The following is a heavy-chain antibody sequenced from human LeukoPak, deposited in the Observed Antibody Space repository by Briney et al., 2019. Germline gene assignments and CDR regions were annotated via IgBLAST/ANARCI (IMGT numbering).Heavy chain of an antibody. CDR3: AKDRYGYKPWLDY. D-gene: IGHD5-24*01. V-gene: IGHV3-30*18. CDR1: GFTFSSYG. CDR2: ISYDGSNK. J-gene: IGHJ4*02. Sequence: AGGSLRLPCAASGFTFSSYGMHWVRQAPGKGLEGVAVISYDGSNKYYADSVKGRFTISRDNSKNTLNLKMNSQRAEDTAVYYCAKDRYGYKPWLDYWGQGTLVTVSS.